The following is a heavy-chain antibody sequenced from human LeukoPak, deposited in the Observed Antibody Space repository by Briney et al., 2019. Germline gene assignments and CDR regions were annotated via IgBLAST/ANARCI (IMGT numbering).Heavy chain of an antibody. J-gene: IGHJ4*02. CDR3: ARDNNYGDYVDY. CDR2: IYYSGST. CDR1: GGSISSYY. V-gene: IGHV4-39*07. Sequence: PSETLSLTCTVSGGSISSYYWGWIRQPPGKGLEWIGSIYYSGSTYYNPSLKSRVTISVDTSKNQFSLKLSSVTAADTAVYYCARDNNYGDYVDYWGQGTLVTVSS. D-gene: IGHD4-17*01.